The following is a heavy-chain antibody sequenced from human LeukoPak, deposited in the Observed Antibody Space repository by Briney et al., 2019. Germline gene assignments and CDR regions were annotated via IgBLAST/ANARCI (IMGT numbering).Heavy chain of an antibody. D-gene: IGHD6-13*01. CDR1: GFTFSSYA. CDR2: FSGSGGST. CDR3: AKDGAAAGYYYYGMDV. V-gene: IGHV3-23*01. Sequence: GGSLRLSCAAPGFTFSSYAMTWVPPPLGKGLGWVSPFSGSGGSTYYADSVKGRFTISRDNSKNTLYLQMNSLRAEDTAVYYCAKDGAAAGYYYYGMDVWGKGTTVTVSS. J-gene: IGHJ6*04.